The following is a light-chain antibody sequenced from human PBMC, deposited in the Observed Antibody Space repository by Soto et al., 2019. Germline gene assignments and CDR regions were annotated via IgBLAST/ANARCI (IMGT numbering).Light chain of an antibody. J-gene: IGLJ1*01. V-gene: IGLV2-14*01. CDR2: EVS. CDR1: SSDFGGFSY. CDR3: SSYTSTTTL. Sequence: QSVLTQPASVSGSPGQSITISCTGTSSDFGGFSYVSWYQHHPGKAPKLMIYEVSNRPSGVSNRFSGSKSGNTASLTISGLQTEGEADYYCSSYTSTTTLFGTGTKV.